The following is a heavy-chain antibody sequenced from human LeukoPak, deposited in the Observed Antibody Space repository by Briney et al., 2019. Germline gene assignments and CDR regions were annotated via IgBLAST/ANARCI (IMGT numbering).Heavy chain of an antibody. J-gene: IGHJ4*02. Sequence: SETLSLTCTVSGGSISSSSYYWGWIRQPPGKGLEWIGSIYCSGSTYYNPSLKSRVTISVDTSKNQFSLKLSSVTAADTAVYYCARRKRGQGYYFDYWGQGTLVTVSS. CDR1: GGSISSSSYY. CDR2: IYCSGST. CDR3: ARRKRGQGYYFDY. V-gene: IGHV4-39*01. D-gene: IGHD5-12*01.